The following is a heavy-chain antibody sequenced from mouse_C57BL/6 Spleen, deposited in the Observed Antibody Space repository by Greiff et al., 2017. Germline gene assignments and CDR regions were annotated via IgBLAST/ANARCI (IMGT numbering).Heavy chain of an antibody. V-gene: IGHV5-17*01. J-gene: IGHJ2*01. D-gene: IGHD2-3*01. Sequence: EVKLQESGGGLVKPGGSLKLSCAASGFTFSDYGMHWVRQAPEKGLEWVAYISSGSSTIYYADTVKGRFTISRDNAKNTLFLQMTSLRSEDTAMYYCARTIYDGFPFGYWGQGTTLTVSS. CDR1: GFTFSDYG. CDR2: ISSGSSTI. CDR3: ARTIYDGFPFGY.